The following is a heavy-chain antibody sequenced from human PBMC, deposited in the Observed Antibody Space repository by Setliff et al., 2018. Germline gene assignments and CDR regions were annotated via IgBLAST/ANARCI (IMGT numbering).Heavy chain of an antibody. D-gene: IGHD5-12*01. CDR3: ARHLSYSGETMDV. V-gene: IGHV4-39*01. J-gene: IGHJ6*03. CDR1: GSSISANHY. Sequence: KPSETLSLTCAVSGSSISANHYWGWVRQPPGKGLEWIGSMSYGGHTYYKPSLNSRVTISVDTSKKYFFLNLTSVTAADTAVYYCARHLSYSGETMDVWGKGTTVTVSS. CDR2: MSYGGHT.